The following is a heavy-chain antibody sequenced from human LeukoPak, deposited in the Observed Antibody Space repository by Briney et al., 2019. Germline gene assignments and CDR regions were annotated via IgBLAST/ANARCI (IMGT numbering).Heavy chain of an antibody. CDR2: IYYSGST. D-gene: IGHD6-13*01. CDR1: GRSISSYY. Sequence: SETLSLTCTVSGRSISSYYWSWIRQPPGKGLEWIGYIYYSGSTNYNPSLKSRVTISVDTSKNQFSLKLSSVTAADTAVYYCARVSSWFDPWGQGTLVTVSS. J-gene: IGHJ5*02. CDR3: ARVSSWFDP. V-gene: IGHV4-59*01.